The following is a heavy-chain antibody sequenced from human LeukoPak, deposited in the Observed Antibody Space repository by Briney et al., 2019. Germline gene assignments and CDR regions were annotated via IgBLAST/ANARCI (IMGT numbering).Heavy chain of an antibody. V-gene: IGHV4-4*07. CDR3: ARDALGGSGSYFYYYYYYGMDV. D-gene: IGHD3-10*01. Sequence: PSETLSLTCTVSGGSISSYYWSWIRQPAGKGLEWIGRIYTSGSTNHNPSLKSRVTMSVDTSKNQFSLKLSSVTAADTAVYYCARDALGGSGSYFYYYYYYGMDVWGQGTTVTVSS. J-gene: IGHJ6*02. CDR2: IYTSGST. CDR1: GGSISSYY.